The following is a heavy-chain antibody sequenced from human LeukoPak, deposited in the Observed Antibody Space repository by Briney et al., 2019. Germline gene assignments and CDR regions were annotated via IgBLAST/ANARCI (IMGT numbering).Heavy chain of an antibody. V-gene: IGHV1-69*05. J-gene: IGHJ5*02. D-gene: IGHD6-13*01. Sequence: ASVKVSCKASGGTFSSYAISWVRQAPGQGLEWMGRIIPIFGTANYAQKFQGRVTITTDESTSTAYMELSSLRSEDTAVYYCAREGEAAAGTESPTINWFDPLGPGNPGHRLL. CDR3: AREGEAAAGTESPTINWFDP. CDR2: IIPIFGTA. CDR1: GGTFSSYA.